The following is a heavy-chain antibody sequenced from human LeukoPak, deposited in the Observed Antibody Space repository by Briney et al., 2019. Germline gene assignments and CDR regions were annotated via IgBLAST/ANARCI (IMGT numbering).Heavy chain of an antibody. J-gene: IGHJ5*02. Sequence: ASVKVSCKASGYTFTSYYMHWVRQAPGQGLEWMGIINPSGGSTSYAQKFQGRVTMTRDTSTSTVYMELSSLRSEDTAVYYCARGPPTSFIVVVPAATTPNWFDPWGQGTLVTVSS. D-gene: IGHD2-2*01. CDR2: INPSGGST. CDR3: ARGPPTSFIVVVPAATTPNWFDP. CDR1: GYTFTSYY. V-gene: IGHV1-46*01.